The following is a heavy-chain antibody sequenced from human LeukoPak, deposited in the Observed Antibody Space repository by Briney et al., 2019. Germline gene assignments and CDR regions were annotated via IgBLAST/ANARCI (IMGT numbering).Heavy chain of an antibody. CDR2: VFYSGTT. J-gene: IGHJ4*01. V-gene: IGHV4-59*02. D-gene: IGHD3-16*01. CDR3: ARSNVLLRGVLHFDH. Sequence: PSETLSLTCTVSADYVSGYYWSWIRQSPGKGLEWLGYVFYSGTTNYNPSFESRVTMSVDTSKNQFSLRLTSMAPAGTAVYFCARSNVLLRGVLHFDHWGQGMLVSVSS. CDR1: ADYVSGYY.